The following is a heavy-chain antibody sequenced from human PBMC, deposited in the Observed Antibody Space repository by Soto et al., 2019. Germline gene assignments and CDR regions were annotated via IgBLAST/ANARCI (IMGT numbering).Heavy chain of an antibody. V-gene: IGHV1-46*03. D-gene: IGHD2-15*01. CDR1: GYTSTSYY. CDR2: INPSGGST. Sequence: ASVKVSCKASGYTSTSYYMHWVRQAPGQGLEWMGIINPSGGSTSYAQKFQGRVTMTRDTSTSTVYMELSSLRSEDTAVYYCASRGYCSGGSCYGGFDYWGQGTLVTVSS. CDR3: ASRGYCSGGSCYGGFDY. J-gene: IGHJ4*02.